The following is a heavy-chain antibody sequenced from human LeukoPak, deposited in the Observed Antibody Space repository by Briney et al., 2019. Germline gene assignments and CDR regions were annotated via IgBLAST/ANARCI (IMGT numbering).Heavy chain of an antibody. J-gene: IGHJ5*02. CDR1: GGTFSSYA. CDR2: IIPILGIA. V-gene: IGHV1-69*04. Sequence: GASVKVSCKASGGTFSSYAISWVRQAPGQGLEWMGRIIPILGIANYAQKFQGRVTITRNTSISTAYMELSSLRSEDTAVYYCARGWVAIFGVVIKNWFDPWGQGTLVTVSS. CDR3: ARGWVAIFGVVIKNWFDP. D-gene: IGHD3-3*01.